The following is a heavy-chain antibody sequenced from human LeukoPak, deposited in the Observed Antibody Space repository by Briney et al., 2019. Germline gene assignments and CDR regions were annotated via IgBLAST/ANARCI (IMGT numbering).Heavy chain of an antibody. V-gene: IGHV4-59*01. CDR3: ARGYYYQNYYFDY. Sequence: PSETLSLTCTVSGGSISSYYWSWIRQPPGKGLEWIGYGFYTGSTNYNPSLKSRVTISVDTSKNQFSLKLTSVTAADTAVYYCARGYYYQNYYFDYWGQGTLVTVSS. CDR2: GFYTGST. J-gene: IGHJ4*02. D-gene: IGHD5-12*01. CDR1: GGSISSYY.